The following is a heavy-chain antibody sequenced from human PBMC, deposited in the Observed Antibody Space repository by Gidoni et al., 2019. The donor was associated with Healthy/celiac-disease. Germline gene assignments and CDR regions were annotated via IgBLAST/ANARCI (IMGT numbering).Heavy chain of an antibody. CDR2: IGTAGDT. CDR1: GFTFSRYD. J-gene: IGHJ2*01. D-gene: IGHD6-19*01. CDR3: AREIFEYSSDTNHQLGNWYFDL. V-gene: IGHV3-13*01. Sequence: EVQLVESGGGLVQPGGSLRLSCAASGFTFSRYDMHWVRQATGKGLEWVSAIGTAGDTYYPGSVKGRFTISRENAKNSLYLQMNSLRAGDTAVYYCAREIFEYSSDTNHQLGNWYFDLWGRGTLVTVSS.